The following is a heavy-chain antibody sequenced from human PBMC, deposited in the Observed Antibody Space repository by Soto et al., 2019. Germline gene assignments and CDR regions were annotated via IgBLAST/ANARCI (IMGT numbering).Heavy chain of an antibody. CDR3: ARAPGSSGYDSSGYYYYYGMDA. D-gene: IGHD5-12*01. CDR1: GFSLSTSGMC. CDR2: IDWDDDK. V-gene: IGHV2-70*01. J-gene: IGHJ6*02. Sequence: GSGPTLVNPTQTLTLTCTFSGFSLSTSGMCVSWIRQPPGKALEWLALIDWDDDKYYSTSLKTRLTISKDTSKNQVVLTMTNMDPVDTATYYCARAPGSSGYDSSGYYYYYGMDAWGQGTTVTVSS.